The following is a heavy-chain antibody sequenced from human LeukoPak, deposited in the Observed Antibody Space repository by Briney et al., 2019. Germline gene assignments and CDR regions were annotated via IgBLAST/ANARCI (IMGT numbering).Heavy chain of an antibody. CDR2: VSSSGRT. J-gene: IGHJ5*02. CDR1: GDSISSGSFY. Sequence: PSETLSLTCTVSGDSISSGSFYWSGVRRAAGRGLGWVGRVSSSGRTTYNPSLKSRLTISITTSKSQFSLKVTSLTASDTAMYYCVRDHVSPGLSNWFDPWGQGTLVTVSS. V-gene: IGHV4-61*02. CDR3: VRDHVSPGLSNWFDP. D-gene: IGHD3-16*01.